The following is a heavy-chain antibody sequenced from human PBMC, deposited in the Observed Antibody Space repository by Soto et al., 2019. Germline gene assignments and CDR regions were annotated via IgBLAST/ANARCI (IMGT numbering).Heavy chain of an antibody. V-gene: IGHV1-18*01. D-gene: IGHD3-10*01. J-gene: IGHJ6*02. CDR3: SRFIMVGGRFAPNYYHGMDV. CDR1: GYTFSNYG. Sequence: QVQLVQSGAEVKKPGASVTVSCKTSGYTFSNYGINWVRQAPGQGLEWMGWISGYNGNTNYAQTVQGRVTMTADTSTGTVYMELRSLKSDDPARYYFSRFIMVGGRFAPNYYHGMDVWGQGTTVSVSS. CDR2: ISGYNGNT.